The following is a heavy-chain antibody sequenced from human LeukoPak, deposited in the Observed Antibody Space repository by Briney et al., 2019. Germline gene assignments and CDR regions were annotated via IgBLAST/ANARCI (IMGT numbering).Heavy chain of an antibody. Sequence: PGGSLRLSCAASGFTFSSYGMHWVRQAPGKGLEWVAVIWYDGSNKYYADSVKGRFTISRDNSKNTLYLQMNSLRAEDTAVYYCARGGVWLFGDYYGMDVWGQGTTVTVSS. CDR1: GFTFSSYG. D-gene: IGHD3-22*01. J-gene: IGHJ6*02. CDR2: IWYDGSNK. V-gene: IGHV3-33*01. CDR3: ARGGVWLFGDYYGMDV.